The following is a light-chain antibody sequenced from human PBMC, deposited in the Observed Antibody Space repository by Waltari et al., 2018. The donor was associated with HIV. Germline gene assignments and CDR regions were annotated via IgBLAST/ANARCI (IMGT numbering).Light chain of an antibody. CDR2: KDI. CDR1: SLPNKV. J-gene: IGLJ3*02. CDR3: QSTDDDGIWV. Sequence: SYGMTQATSVSVSPGQTAKITCSRGSLPNKVSSWYRQRPGQAPILLKYKDIERPSGIPDRISGSSSGTTVTLTINGVQAEDEADYYCQSTDDDGIWVFGGGTKLTVL. V-gene: IGLV3-25*03.